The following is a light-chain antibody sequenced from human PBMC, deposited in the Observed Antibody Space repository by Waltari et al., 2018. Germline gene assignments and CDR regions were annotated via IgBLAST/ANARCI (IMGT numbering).Light chain of an antibody. CDR2: GAS. CDR1: QSVSSSN. CDR3: QQYGRSWNT. Sequence: EIVLTQSPGTLSLSPGERATLPCRASQSVSSSNLAWYQQNPGPAPRLPIYGASRRATGIPDRVSGSGSGTDFTLTISRLEPEDFAVYYCQQYGRSWNTFGQGTKLEIK. V-gene: IGKV3-20*01. J-gene: IGKJ2*01.